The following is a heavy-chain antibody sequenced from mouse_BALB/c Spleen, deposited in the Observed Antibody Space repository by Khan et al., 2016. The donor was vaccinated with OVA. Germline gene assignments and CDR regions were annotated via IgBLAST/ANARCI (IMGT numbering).Heavy chain of an antibody. Sequence: QLQQSGPELKKPGETVRISCKASGYTFTTAGMQWVQKMPGKGLKWIGWINTHSGVPKYAEDFKGRFVFSLETSASTAYLQITNLKNGDTATYFCARGGAAFYRNDGGAMDSWGQGTSVTVSS. J-gene: IGHJ4*01. D-gene: IGHD2-14*01. CDR3: ARGGAAFYRNDGGAMDS. V-gene: IGHV9-4*02. CDR2: INTHSGVP. CDR1: GYTFTTAG.